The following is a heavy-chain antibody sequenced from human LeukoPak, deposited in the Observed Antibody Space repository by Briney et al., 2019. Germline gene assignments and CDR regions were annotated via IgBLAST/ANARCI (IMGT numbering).Heavy chain of an antibody. V-gene: IGHV1-69*05. CDR2: IIPIFGTA. J-gene: IGHJ4*02. D-gene: IGHD5-18*01. Sequence: SVKVSCKASGYTFTSYGISWVRQAPGQGLEWMGGIIPIFGTANYAQKFQGRVTITTDESTSTAYMELSSLRSEDTAVYYCARDWGIQQWPPSYFDYWGQGTLVTVSS. CDR1: GYTFTSYG. CDR3: ARDWGIQQWPPSYFDY.